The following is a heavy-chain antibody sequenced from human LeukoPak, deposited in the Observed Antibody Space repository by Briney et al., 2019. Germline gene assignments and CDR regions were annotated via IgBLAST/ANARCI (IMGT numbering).Heavy chain of an antibody. Sequence: GASVKVSCKASGYTFTSYYMHWVRQAPGQGLEWMGNINPSGGSTSYAQKFQGRVTMTRDTSASTVYMELSSLRSEDTAVYYCASGGFGELLSPLGDYWGQGTLVTVSS. V-gene: IGHV1-46*03. CDR3: ASGGFGELLSPLGDY. CDR2: INPSGGST. CDR1: GYTFTSYY. J-gene: IGHJ4*02. D-gene: IGHD3-10*01.